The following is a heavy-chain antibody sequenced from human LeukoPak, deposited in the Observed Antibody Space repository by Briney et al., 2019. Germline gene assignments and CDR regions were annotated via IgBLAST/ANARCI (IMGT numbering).Heavy chain of an antibody. Sequence: SETLSLTCTVSGGSISSYYWSWIRQPPGKGLEWIGYIYYSGSTNYNPSLKSRVTISVDTSKNQFSLKLSSVTAADTAVYYCARHGPVVVKTHDAFDIWGQGTMVTVSS. CDR3: ARHGPVVVKTHDAFDI. CDR2: IYYSGST. D-gene: IGHD2-15*01. J-gene: IGHJ3*02. V-gene: IGHV4-59*08. CDR1: GGSISSYY.